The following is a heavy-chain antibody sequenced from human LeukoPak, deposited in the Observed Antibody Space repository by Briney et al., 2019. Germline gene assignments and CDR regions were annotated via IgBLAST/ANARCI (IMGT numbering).Heavy chain of an antibody. Sequence: LRLSCAASGFTFDDYAMHWVRQAPGKGLEWIGYVHYSGSANYNPSLESRVTMSLDRSKNQFSLELTSVTAADTAVYYCARNRGWYATDVWGQGAAVTVSS. CDR2: VHYSGSA. CDR3: ARNRGWYATDV. D-gene: IGHD6-19*01. V-gene: IGHV4-59*01. J-gene: IGHJ6*02. CDR1: GFTFDDYA.